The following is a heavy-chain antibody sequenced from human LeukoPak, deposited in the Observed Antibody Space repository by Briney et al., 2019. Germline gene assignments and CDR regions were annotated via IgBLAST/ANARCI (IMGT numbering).Heavy chain of an antibody. CDR2: IIPIFGTA. CDR3: ARDRAGITMRVVVDDAFDI. J-gene: IGHJ3*02. D-gene: IGHD3-22*01. V-gene: IGHV1-69*05. CDR1: GGTFSSYA. Sequence: SVKVSCKASGGTFSSYAISWVRQAPGQGLEWMGRIIPIFGTADYAQKFQGRVTITTDESTSTAYMELSSLRSEDTAVYYCARDRAGITMRVVVDDAFDIWGQGTMVTVSS.